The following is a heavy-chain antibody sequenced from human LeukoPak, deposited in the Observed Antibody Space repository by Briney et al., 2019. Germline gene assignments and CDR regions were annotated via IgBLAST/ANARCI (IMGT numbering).Heavy chain of an antibody. D-gene: IGHD6-19*01. CDR3: ASRVAGTSMDV. CDR1: AGSISSYY. V-gene: IGHV4-59*01. CDR2: IYSSGST. Sequence: PSETLSLTCTVSAGSISSYYWSWIRQPPGKGLEWIGYIYSSGSTNYNPSLKSRVTISVDTSKNQFSLKLSSVTAADTAVYYCASRVAGTSMDVWGQGTTVTVSS. J-gene: IGHJ6*02.